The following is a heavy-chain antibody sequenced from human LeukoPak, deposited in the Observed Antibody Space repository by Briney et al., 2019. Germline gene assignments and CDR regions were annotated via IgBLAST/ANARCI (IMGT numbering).Heavy chain of an antibody. J-gene: IGHJ4*02. CDR1: SFTFSKYW. CDR3: ARDLAGADDY. V-gene: IGHV3-74*01. CDR2: IDTNGKTT. Sequence: GGSLRLSCAASSFTFSKYWFHWVRQPPGKGLDWVSRIDTNGKTTDYADSVKGRFTISRDNAKNTLFLEMNSLRAEDTAVYYCARDLAGADDYWGQGTLVTVSS. D-gene: IGHD6-13*01.